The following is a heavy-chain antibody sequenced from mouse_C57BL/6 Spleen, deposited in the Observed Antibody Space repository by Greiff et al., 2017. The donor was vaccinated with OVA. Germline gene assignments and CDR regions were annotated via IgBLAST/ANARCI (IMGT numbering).Heavy chain of an antibody. V-gene: IGHV1-80*01. CDR1: GYAFSSYW. CDR2: IYPGDGDT. Sequence: LQESGAELVKPGASVKISCKASGYAFSSYWMNWVKQRPGKGLEWIGQIYPGDGDTNYNGKFKGKATLTADKSSSTAYMQLSSLTSEDSAVYFCARGVVDTDAMDYWGQGTSVTVSS. D-gene: IGHD1-1*01. CDR3: ARGVVDTDAMDY. J-gene: IGHJ4*01.